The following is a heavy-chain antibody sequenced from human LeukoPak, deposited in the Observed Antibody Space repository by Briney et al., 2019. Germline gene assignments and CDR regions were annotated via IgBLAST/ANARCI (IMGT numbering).Heavy chain of an antibody. D-gene: IGHD5-24*01. J-gene: IGHJ3*02. V-gene: IGHV3-23*01. CDR3: AKDRRDGYNFNPFDI. Sequence: GGSLRLSCAASGFTFSTYAVSWVRQAPGKGLEWVSAISGSGDITHYADSVKGRFTISRDNSKNTLYLQMISLRADDAALYYCAKDRRDGYNFNPFDIWGQGTTVTVSS. CDR2: ISGSGDIT. CDR1: GFTFSTYA.